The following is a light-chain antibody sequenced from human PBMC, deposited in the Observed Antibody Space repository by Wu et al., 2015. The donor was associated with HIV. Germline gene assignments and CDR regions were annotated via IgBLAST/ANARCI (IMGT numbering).Light chain of an antibody. CDR2: DAS. V-gene: IGKV3-20*01. CDR1: QSVSSSY. J-gene: IGKJ2*01. Sequence: EIVLTQSPGTLSLSPGERATLSCRASQSVSSSYLAWYQQKHGLPPRLLIYDASTRAIGIPARFSGRGSGTDFTLTISSVQPEDVAVYYCQQYNDSWGGLMYTFGQGTKLEIK. CDR3: QQYNDSWGGLMYT.